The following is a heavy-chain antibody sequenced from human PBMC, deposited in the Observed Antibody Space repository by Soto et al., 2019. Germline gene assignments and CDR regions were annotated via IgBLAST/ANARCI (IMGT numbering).Heavy chain of an antibody. CDR2: INSDGSST. J-gene: IGHJ6*02. V-gene: IGHV3-74*01. CDR3: PRDRSYSLDV. Sequence: EVQLVESGGGLLQPGGSLRLSCAVSGSTFSKDWMHWVRQAPGKGLVWVSHINSDGSSTNYADFVKGRFTIARDNAKNTVYLQMNSLRAEDTAVYYCPRDRSYSLDVWGQGTTVTVSS. CDR1: GSTFSKDW.